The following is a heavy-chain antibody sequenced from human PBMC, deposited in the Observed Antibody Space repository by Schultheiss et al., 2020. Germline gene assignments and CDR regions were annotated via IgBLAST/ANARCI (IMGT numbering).Heavy chain of an antibody. CDR2: IKSKTDGGTT. J-gene: IGHJ5*02. Sequence: GGSLRLSCAASGFTFSNAWMSWVRQAPGKGLEWVGRIKSKTDGGTTDYAAPMKGRFTISRDDSRNILYLEMNNLKTEDSAVYYCTTTADRTSWTWGRGTLVTVSS. V-gene: IGHV3-15*01. D-gene: IGHD2-2*01. CDR1: GFTFSNAW. CDR3: TTTADRTSWT.